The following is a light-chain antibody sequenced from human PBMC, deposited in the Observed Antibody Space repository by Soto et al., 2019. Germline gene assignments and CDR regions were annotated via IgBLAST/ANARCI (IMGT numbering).Light chain of an antibody. CDR1: QSLLYSSNNKNY. CDR3: QQYYSTPRT. Sequence: DIVMTQSPYSLAVSLCERATFSCKSSQSLLYSSNNKNYLAWYQQKPGQPPKLLIYWASTRESGIPDRFSGSGSGTDFTLTISSLQAEDVAVYYCQQYYSTPRTFGQGTKV. J-gene: IGKJ1*01. V-gene: IGKV4-1*01. CDR2: WAS.